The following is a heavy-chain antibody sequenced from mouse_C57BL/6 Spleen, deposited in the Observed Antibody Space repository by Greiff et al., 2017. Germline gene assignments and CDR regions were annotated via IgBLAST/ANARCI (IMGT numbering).Heavy chain of an antibody. CDR2: ISGGGGNT. J-gene: IGHJ2*01. V-gene: IGHV5-9*01. CDR1: GFTFSSYT. Sequence: EVNVVESGGGLVKPGGSLKLSCAASGFTFSSYTMSWVRQTPEKRLEWVATISGGGGNTYYPDSVKGRFTISRDNAKNTLYLQMSSLRSEDTALYYCARQLGRYFDYWGQGTTLTVSS. CDR3: ARQLGRYFDY.